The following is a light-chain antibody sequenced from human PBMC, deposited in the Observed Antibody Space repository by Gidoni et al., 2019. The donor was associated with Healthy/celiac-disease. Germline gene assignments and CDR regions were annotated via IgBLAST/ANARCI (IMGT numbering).Light chain of an antibody. Sequence: DNQMTQSPSTLSASVGDRVTITCRATKSISSWLAWYQQKPWKAPKLLIYDASSLESGVPSRFSGSGSGTEFTLTVSSLQPDDFATYYCQQYNSYSITFGQGTRLEIK. J-gene: IGKJ5*01. CDR1: KSISSW. CDR2: DAS. CDR3: QQYNSYSIT. V-gene: IGKV1-5*01.